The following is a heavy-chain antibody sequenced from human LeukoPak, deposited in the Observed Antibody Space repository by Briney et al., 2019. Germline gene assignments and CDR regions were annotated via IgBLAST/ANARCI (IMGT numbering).Heavy chain of an antibody. CDR1: GYTFTGYY. CDR2: INPNSGGT. CDR3: ARDYGSGSYPFDY. V-gene: IGHV1-2*02. J-gene: IGHJ4*02. D-gene: IGHD3-10*01. Sequence: ASVKVSCKTSGYTFTGYYMHWVRQTPGQGLEWMGWINPNSGGTKSAQKFQGRVTLTRDTSISTAYMELSRLRSEDTAVYYCARDYGSGSYPFDYWGQGTLVTVSS.